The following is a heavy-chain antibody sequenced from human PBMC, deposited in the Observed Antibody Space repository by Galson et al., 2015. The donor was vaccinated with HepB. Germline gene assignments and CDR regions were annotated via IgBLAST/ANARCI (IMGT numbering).Heavy chain of an antibody. CDR2: FDPEDGET. CDR3: ATVQYQLLKFDY. Sequence: SVKVSCKASGYTLTELSMHWVRQAPGKGLEWMGGFDPEDGETIYAQKFQGRVTMTEDTSTDTAYMELSSLRSEDTAVYYCATVQYQLLKFDYWGQGTLVTVSS. V-gene: IGHV1-24*01. J-gene: IGHJ4*02. CDR1: GYTLTELS. D-gene: IGHD2-2*01.